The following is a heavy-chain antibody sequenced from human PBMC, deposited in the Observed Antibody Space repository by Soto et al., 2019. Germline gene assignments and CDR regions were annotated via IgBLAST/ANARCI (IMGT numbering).Heavy chain of an antibody. D-gene: IGHD5-18*01. Sequence: ASVKVSCKASGYTFTSYYMNWVRQAPGQGLAWMGIINPSGGSTSYAQKFQGRVTMTRDTSTSTVYMELSSLRSEDTAVYYCARVLKRGYSYGYSGEYYYYGMDVWGQGTTVTVSS. CDR2: INPSGGST. CDR1: GYTFTSYY. J-gene: IGHJ6*02. V-gene: IGHV1-46*01. CDR3: ARVLKRGYSYGYSGEYYYYGMDV.